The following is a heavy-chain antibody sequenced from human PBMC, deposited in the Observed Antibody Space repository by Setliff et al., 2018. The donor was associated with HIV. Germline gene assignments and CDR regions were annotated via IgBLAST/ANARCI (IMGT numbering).Heavy chain of an antibody. CDR2: ISYDGSDK. J-gene: IGHJ6*03. D-gene: IGHD2-2*01. Sequence: LRLSCAASGFTFSNYAMHWVRQAPGQGLEWVAVISYDGSDKYYADSVKGRFTISRDNSKNTLYLQWRSLKASDTAMYYCARQPGRAAMGRENYYYYYMDVWGKGTTVTVSS. CDR1: GFTFSNYA. V-gene: IGHV3-30*04. CDR3: ARQPGRAAMGRENYYYYYMDV.